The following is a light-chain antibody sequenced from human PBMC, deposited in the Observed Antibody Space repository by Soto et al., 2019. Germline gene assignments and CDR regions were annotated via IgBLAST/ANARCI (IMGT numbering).Light chain of an antibody. CDR1: SSDVGGYNY. J-gene: IGLJ1*01. CDR3: SSYTSSSNHYV. Sequence: QSVISHPGSVSWSPGQSITIACTGTSSDVGGYNYVSWYQQHPGKAPKLMIYEVSNRPSGVSNRFSGSKSGNTASLTISGLHAEDEPDYYCSSYTSSSNHYVFGPGTKVTVL. V-gene: IGLV2-14*01. CDR2: EVS.